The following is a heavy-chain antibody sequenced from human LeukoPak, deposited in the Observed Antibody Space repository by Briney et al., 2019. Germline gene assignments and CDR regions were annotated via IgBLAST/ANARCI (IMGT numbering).Heavy chain of an antibody. CDR2: ISGYNGNT. J-gene: IGHJ5*02. CDR1: GYTITSNG. Sequence: ASVKVSCKASGYTITSNGISWVRQAPGQGLEWMGWISGYNGNTNYAQKFQGRVTMTTDTSTSTAYMELRSLRSDDTAVYYCARDFDCTTTNCYVFWFDPWGQGTLVTVSS. V-gene: IGHV1-18*01. D-gene: IGHD2-2*01. CDR3: ARDFDCTTTNCYVFWFDP.